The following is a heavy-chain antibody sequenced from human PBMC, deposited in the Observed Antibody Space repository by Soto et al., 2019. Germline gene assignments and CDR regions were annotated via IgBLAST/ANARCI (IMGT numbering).Heavy chain of an antibody. J-gene: IGHJ6*02. CDR3: ASQGYCISTSCPNYYYGMDV. D-gene: IGHD2-2*01. V-gene: IGHV1-69*12. Sequence: QVQLVQSGAEVKKPGSSVKVSCKASGGTFSSYAISWVRQAPGQGLEWMGGIIPMFGTADYAQKFQGRVTITADESTRTAYMELSSLRSEDTAVYYCASQGYCISTSCPNYYYGMDVWGQGTTVTVSS. CDR2: IIPMFGTA. CDR1: GGTFSSYA.